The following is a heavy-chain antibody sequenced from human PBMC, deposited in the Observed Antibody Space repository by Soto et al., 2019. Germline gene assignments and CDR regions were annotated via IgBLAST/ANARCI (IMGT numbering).Heavy chain of an antibody. Sequence: QVQLVQSGAEVKKPGSSVKVSCKASGGTFSSYAISWVRQAPGQGLEWMGGIIPIFGTANYAQKFQGRVTITADESTSTAYMELSSLRSEDTAVYYCAREVYYYDSSGYYSEALYFDYWGQGTLVTVSS. CDR2: IIPIFGTA. D-gene: IGHD3-22*01. CDR1: GGTFSSYA. V-gene: IGHV1-69*01. J-gene: IGHJ4*02. CDR3: AREVYYYDSSGYYSEALYFDY.